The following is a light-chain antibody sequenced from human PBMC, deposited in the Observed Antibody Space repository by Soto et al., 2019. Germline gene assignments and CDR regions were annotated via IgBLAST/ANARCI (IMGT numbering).Light chain of an antibody. CDR2: GAS. CDR3: QQYNNWPLFT. V-gene: IGKV3-15*01. Sequence: EIVMAQSPATLSVSPGERVTLSCRASQSVSNNLAWYQQKPGQAPRLLIYGASTRATGIPARFSGSGSGTEFTVTISSLQSEDFAVYFCQQYNNWPLFTFGPGTKVDIK. J-gene: IGKJ3*01. CDR1: QSVSNN.